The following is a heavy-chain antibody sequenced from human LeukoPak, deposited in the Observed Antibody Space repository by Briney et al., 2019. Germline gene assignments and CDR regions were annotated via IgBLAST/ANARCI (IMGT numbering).Heavy chain of an antibody. CDR1: GGSISNCY. CDR3: ARDVRRSSSSSNSYYYYMDV. V-gene: IGHV4-4*07. CDR2: IYTSGST. J-gene: IGHJ6*03. D-gene: IGHD6-6*01. Sequence: SETLSLTCTVSGGSISNCYWSWIRQPAGKGLEWIGRIYTSGSTNYNPSLKSRVTMSVDTSKNQFSLKLDSVTAADTAVYYCARDVRRSSSSSNSYYYYMDVWGKGTTVTVSS.